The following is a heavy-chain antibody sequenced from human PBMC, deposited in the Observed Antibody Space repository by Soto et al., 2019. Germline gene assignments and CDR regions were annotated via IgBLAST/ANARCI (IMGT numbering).Heavy chain of an antibody. CDR3: ASYSGSYRGSTYGMDV. V-gene: IGHV1-8*01. CDR2: MNPNSGNT. J-gene: IGHJ6*02. D-gene: IGHD1-26*01. Sequence: ASVKVSCKASGYTFASYDINWVRQATGQGLEWMGWMNPNSGNTGYAQKFQGRVTMTRNTSISTAYMELSSLRSEDTAVYYCASYSGSYRGSTYGMDVWGQGTTVTVSS. CDR1: GYTFASYD.